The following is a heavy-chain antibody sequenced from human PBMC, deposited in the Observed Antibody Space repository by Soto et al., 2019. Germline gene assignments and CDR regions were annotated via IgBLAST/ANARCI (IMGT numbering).Heavy chain of an antibody. CDR1: GFTFSSYW. Sequence: GSLRLSCAASGFTFSSYWMTWVRQAPGKGLEWVANIKKDGSEKYYVDSVKGRFTISRDNAKNSLFLQMNSLRAEDTAVYYCARVNRYLNDPRGQGTLVTVSS. CDR3: ARVNRYLNDP. D-gene: IGHD5-18*01. CDR2: IKKDGSEK. V-gene: IGHV3-7*01. J-gene: IGHJ5*02.